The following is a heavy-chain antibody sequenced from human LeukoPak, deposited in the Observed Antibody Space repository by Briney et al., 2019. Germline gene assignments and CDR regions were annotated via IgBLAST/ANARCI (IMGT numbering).Heavy chain of an antibody. D-gene: IGHD6-19*01. Sequence: GGSLRLSCAASGFTFSSYSMNWVRQAPGEGLEWVSYIDSGSSTIYYADSVKGRFTVSRDNAKNSLYLQMNSLRAEDTAVYYCARYQYSSGRIFDCWGQGTLVTVSS. J-gene: IGHJ4*02. CDR3: ARYQYSSGRIFDC. CDR1: GFTFSSYS. CDR2: IDSGSSTI. V-gene: IGHV3-48*01.